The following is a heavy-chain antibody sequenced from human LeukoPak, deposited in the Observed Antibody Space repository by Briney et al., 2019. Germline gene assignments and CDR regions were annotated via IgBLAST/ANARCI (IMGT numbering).Heavy chain of an antibody. V-gene: IGHV4-59*01. Sequence: PSETLSLTCTVSGGSISSYYWSWIRQPPGKGLDWVGYIHYSGTTKYKPSLRGRVTMSIDTSQNQFSLRLDSVTAADTAVYYCARYRDGYNLDHWGQGTLVTVSS. CDR2: IHYSGTT. CDR1: GGSISSYY. D-gene: IGHD5-24*01. CDR3: ARYRDGYNLDH. J-gene: IGHJ4*02.